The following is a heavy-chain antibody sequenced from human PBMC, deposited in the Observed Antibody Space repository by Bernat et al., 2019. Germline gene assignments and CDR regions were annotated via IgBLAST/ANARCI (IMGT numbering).Heavy chain of an antibody. D-gene: IGHD5-24*01. J-gene: IGHJ4*02. CDR1: GGTFSSYA. Sequence: QVQLVQSGAEVKKPGSSVKVSCKASGGTFSSYAISWVRQAPGQGLEWMGGIIPIFGTANYAQKFQGRVTITADKSTSTAYMELSSLRSEDTAMYYCARCAPEEMATPYCFDYWGQGTLVTVSS. V-gene: IGHV1-69*06. CDR2: IIPIFGTA. CDR3: ARCAPEEMATPYCFDY.